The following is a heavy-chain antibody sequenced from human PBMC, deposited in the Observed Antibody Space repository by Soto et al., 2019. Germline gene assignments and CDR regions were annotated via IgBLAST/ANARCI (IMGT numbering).Heavy chain of an antibody. D-gene: IGHD3-22*01. V-gene: IGHV4-4*02. CDR1: GGSISTTNW. CDR2: IHHSGST. Sequence: SETQSLTYAVSGGSISTTNWWTWVRQSPTKGLEWIGEIHHSGSTNYNPSLKSRVTMSIDKSKNQFSLKLTSVTAADTADYYCARTSYYDSSGYYNMDVWGQGNTVTVSS. J-gene: IGHJ6*02. CDR3: ARTSYYDSSGYYNMDV.